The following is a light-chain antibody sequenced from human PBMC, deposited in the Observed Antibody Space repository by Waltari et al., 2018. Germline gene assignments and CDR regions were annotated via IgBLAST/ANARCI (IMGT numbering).Light chain of an antibody. CDR1: SSDVGGYNY. CDR2: EVN. J-gene: IGLJ3*02. CDR3: SSFTSSSTWV. V-gene: IGLV2-14*01. Sequence: QSALTQPASVSGSPGQSITISCTGTSSDVGGYNYVSWYQQHPGKAPKLMIYEVNNRPSGVSKRFSGSKSGNTASLTISGLQAEDETDYYCSSFTSSSTWVFGGGTKLTVL.